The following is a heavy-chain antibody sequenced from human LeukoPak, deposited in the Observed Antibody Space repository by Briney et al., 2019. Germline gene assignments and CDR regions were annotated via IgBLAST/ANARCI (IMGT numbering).Heavy chain of an antibody. CDR2: IKQDGSEK. CDR1: GFTFSSYW. J-gene: IGHJ5*02. Sequence: PGGSLRLSFSAAGFTFSSYWMSWVRQALGKGLEWVANIKQDGSEKYYVDSVKGRFTISRDNAKNSLYLQMNSLRAEDTAVYYCARDMYSSSWVWFDPWGQGTLVTVSS. CDR3: ARDMYSSSWVWFDP. D-gene: IGHD6-13*01. V-gene: IGHV3-7*01.